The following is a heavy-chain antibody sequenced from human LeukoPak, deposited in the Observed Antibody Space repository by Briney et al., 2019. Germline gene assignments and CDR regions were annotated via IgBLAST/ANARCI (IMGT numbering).Heavy chain of an antibody. Sequence: SETLSLTCTVSGGSIGSYYWNWIRQAPGKGLEWIGYIHYSGSTNHNSSLKSRVTISVDTSKNQFSLRLSSVTAADTAVYYCARDGYYGSGSFDPWGQGTQVTVSS. J-gene: IGHJ5*02. CDR3: ARDGYYGSGSFDP. CDR1: GGSIGSYY. V-gene: IGHV4-59*01. CDR2: IHYSGST. D-gene: IGHD3-10*01.